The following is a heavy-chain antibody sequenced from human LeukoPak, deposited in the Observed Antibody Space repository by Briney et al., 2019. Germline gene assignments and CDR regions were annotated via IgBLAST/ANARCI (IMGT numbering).Heavy chain of an antibody. CDR3: ARDLAESYLFDY. CDR1: GFTFRNYA. D-gene: IGHD3-10*01. V-gene: IGHV3-30-3*01. J-gene: IGHJ4*02. CDR2: LTYDGSDK. Sequence: GGSLRLSCAASGFTFRNYAMRWVRQAPGKGLEWVATLTYDGSDKDYADSVKGRFTISRDNSKNTLYLQMNGLRAEDTAVYFCARDLAESYLFDYWGQGTLVTVSS.